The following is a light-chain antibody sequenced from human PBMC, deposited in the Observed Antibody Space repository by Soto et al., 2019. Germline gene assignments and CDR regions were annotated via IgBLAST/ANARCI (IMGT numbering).Light chain of an antibody. V-gene: IGLV2-11*01. J-gene: IGLJ1*01. CDR2: DVS. CDR3: CSYAGSYTYV. CDR1: RSDVGGYNY. Sequence: QSALTQPRSVSGSPGPSVTISCTGTRSDVGGYNYVSWYQQYSGKAPKLMIYDVSKRPSGVPDRFSGSKSGNTASLTISGLQAEDEADYYCCSYAGSYTYVFGTETKRTVL.